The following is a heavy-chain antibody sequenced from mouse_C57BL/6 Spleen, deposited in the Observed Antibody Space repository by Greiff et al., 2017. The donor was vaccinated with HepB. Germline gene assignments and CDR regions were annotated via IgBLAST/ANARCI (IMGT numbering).Heavy chain of an antibody. CDR3: TMITTVVATRYWYFDV. Sequence: EVQLVESGEGLVKPGGSLKLSCAASGFTFSSYATSWVRQTPEKRLEWVAYISSGGDYIYYADTVKGRFTISRDNARNTLYLQMSSLKSEDTAMYYCTMITTVVATRYWYFDVWGTGTTVTVSS. CDR2: ISSGGDYI. CDR1: GFTFSSYA. D-gene: IGHD1-1*01. J-gene: IGHJ1*03. V-gene: IGHV5-9-1*02.